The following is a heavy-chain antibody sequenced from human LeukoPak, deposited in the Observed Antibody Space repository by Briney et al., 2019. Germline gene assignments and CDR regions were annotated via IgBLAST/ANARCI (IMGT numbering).Heavy chain of an antibody. CDR3: ATPPTLLLWFGELSRGRAFDI. CDR2: ISYDGGNK. CDR1: GFTFSTYG. J-gene: IGHJ3*02. Sequence: GGSLRLSCAASGFTFSTYGMHWVRQAPGKGLEWVAVISYDGGNKYYADSVKGRFTISRDNSKNTLYLQMNSLRAEDTAVYYCATPPTLLLWFGELSRGRAFDIWGQGTMVTVSS. V-gene: IGHV3-30*03. D-gene: IGHD3-10*01.